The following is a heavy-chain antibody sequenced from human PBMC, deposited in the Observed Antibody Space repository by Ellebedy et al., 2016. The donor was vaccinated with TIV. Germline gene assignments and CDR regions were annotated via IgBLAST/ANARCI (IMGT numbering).Heavy chain of an antibody. CDR3: ARDRVQYAHFDY. CDR1: GFIFSSYA. V-gene: IGHV3-30-3*01. J-gene: IGHJ4*02. D-gene: IGHD3-10*01. CDR2: ISYDGSNK. Sequence: GRSLRLSXAASGFIFSSYAMHWVRQAPGKGLECVVVISYDGSNKYYADSVKGRFTISRDNSKNTLYLQMNSLRDEDTAVYYCARDRVQYAHFDYWGQGTLVTVSS.